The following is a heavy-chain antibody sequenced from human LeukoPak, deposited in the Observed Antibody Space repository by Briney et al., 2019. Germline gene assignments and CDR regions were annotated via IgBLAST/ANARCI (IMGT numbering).Heavy chain of an antibody. D-gene: IGHD3-22*01. CDR2: IIPIFGTA. V-gene: IGHV1-69*01. CDR3: ARGYYYDSSGYYSETYYFDY. J-gene: IGHJ4*02. CDR1: GGTFSSYA. Sequence: SVKVSCKASGGTFSSYAISWVRQAPGQGPEWMGGIIPIFGTANYAQKFQGRVTITADESTSTAYMELSSLRSEGTAVYYCARGYYYDSSGYYSETYYFDYWGQGTLVTVSS.